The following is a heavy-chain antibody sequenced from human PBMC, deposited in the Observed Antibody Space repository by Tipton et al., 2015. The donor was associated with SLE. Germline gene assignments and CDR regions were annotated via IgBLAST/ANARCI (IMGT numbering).Heavy chain of an antibody. CDR3: ARGVSYMIADAFDI. Sequence: QLVQSGAEVKRPGASVKVSCKASGYTFTSYAISWVRQAPGQGLEWMGGIIPIFGTANYAQKFQGRVTITTDESTSTAYMELSSLRSEDTAVYYCARGVSYMIADAFDIWGQGTMVTVSS. J-gene: IGHJ3*02. CDR1: GYTFTSYA. D-gene: IGHD3-22*01. V-gene: IGHV1-69*01. CDR2: IIPIFGTA.